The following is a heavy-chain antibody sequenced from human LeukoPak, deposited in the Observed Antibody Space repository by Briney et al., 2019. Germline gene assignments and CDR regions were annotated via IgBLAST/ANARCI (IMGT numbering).Heavy chain of an antibody. J-gene: IGHJ5*01. D-gene: IGHD2-21*01. CDR1: GFSFGNYA. CDR2: ISGTGGAT. Sequence: GGSLRLCCVASGFSFGNYAMSWVRQAPGKGLHWVSQISGTGGATWYAGFARDRFTISRDNSKKTLYLQMSGLRVEDTAMYYCVKDPRDTYGTNWFVSWGQGTLLIVSS. CDR3: VKDPRDTYGTNWFVS. V-gene: IGHV3-23*01.